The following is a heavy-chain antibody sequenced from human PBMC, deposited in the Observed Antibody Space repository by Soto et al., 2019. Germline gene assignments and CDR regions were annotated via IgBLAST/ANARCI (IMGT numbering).Heavy chain of an antibody. CDR1: GYTFTGYY. CDR3: ARDSECSSTSCRESAGNYYYYYGMDV. Sequence: QVQLVQSGAEVKKPGASVKVSCKASGYTFTGYYMHWVRQAPGQGLEWMGWINPNSGGTNYAQKFQGWVTMTRDKSISTAYMDLSRLRSDDTAVYYCARDSECSSTSCRESAGNYYYYYGMDVWGQGTTVTVSS. J-gene: IGHJ6*02. V-gene: IGHV1-2*04. CDR2: INPNSGGT. D-gene: IGHD2-2*01.